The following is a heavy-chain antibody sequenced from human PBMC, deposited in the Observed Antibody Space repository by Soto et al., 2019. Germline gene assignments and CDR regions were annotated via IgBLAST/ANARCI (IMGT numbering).Heavy chain of an antibody. CDR2: IYYSGST. J-gene: IGHJ5*02. CDR3: ARQGAGTTAFGFDP. D-gene: IGHD1-7*01. CDR1: GGSISSSSYY. V-gene: IGHV4-39*01. Sequence: SETLSLTCTVSGGSISSSSYYWGWIRQPPGKGLEWIGSIYYSGSTYYNPSLKSRVTISVDTSKNQFSLKLSSVTAADTAVYYCARQGAGTTAFGFDPWGQGTLVTVSS.